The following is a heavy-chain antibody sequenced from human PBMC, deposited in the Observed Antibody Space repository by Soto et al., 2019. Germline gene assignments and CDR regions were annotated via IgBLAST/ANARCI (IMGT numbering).Heavy chain of an antibody. CDR3: AKDSRSWYYGMDV. Sequence: AGSLRLSCAASGFTFSSYGMHWVRQAPGKGLEWVAVISYDGSNKYYADSVKGRFTISRDKSKNTLYLQMNSLRAEDTAVYYCAKDSRSWYYGMDVWGQGTTVTVSS. V-gene: IGHV3-30*18. CDR2: ISYDGSNK. CDR1: GFTFSSYG. J-gene: IGHJ6*02.